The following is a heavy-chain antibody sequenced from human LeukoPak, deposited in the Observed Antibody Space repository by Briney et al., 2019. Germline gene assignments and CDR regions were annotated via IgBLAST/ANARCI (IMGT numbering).Heavy chain of an antibody. J-gene: IGHJ4*02. CDR3: ARDSDLGYCSGGSCYYFDY. CDR1: GFTFSSYA. Sequence: GGSLGLSCAASGFTFSSYAMSWVRQAPGKGLEWVSAISGSGGSTYYADSVKGRFTIPRDNSKNTLYLQMNSLRAEDTAVYYCARDSDLGYCSGGSCYYFDYWGQGTLVTVSS. D-gene: IGHD2-15*01. CDR2: ISGSGGST. V-gene: IGHV3-23*01.